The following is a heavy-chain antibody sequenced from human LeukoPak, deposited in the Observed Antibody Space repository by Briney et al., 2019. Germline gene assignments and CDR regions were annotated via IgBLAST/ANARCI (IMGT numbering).Heavy chain of an antibody. V-gene: IGHV3-7*01. D-gene: IGHD1-26*01. CDR2: IKQDGSEK. CDR1: GLTFSSYW. Sequence: GGSLRLSCAASGLTFSSYWMSWVRQAPGKGLEWVANIKQDGSEKYYVDSVKGRFTISRDNAKNSLYLQMNSLRAEDTAVYYCARDLAYSGSYWTTYYFDYWGQGTLVTVSS. CDR3: ARDLAYSGSYWTTYYFDY. J-gene: IGHJ4*02.